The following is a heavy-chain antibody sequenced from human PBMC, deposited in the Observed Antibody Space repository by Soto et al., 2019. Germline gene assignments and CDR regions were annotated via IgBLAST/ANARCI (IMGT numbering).Heavy chain of an antibody. CDR2: IYYSGGT. V-gene: IGHV4-31*03. Sequence: TLSLTCTVSGGSISSGGYYWSWIRQHPGRGLEWIRYIYYSGGTYYNPSLKSRVTISVDTSQNQFSLKLSSVTAADTAVDYCARDRRYCSGGSCYSRDDDAFDIWGQGTMVTVAS. D-gene: IGHD2-15*01. J-gene: IGHJ3*02. CDR3: ARDRRYCSGGSCYSRDDDAFDI. CDR1: GGSISSGGYY.